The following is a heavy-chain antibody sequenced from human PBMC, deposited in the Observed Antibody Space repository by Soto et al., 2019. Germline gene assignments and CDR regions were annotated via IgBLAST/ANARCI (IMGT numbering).Heavy chain of an antibody. J-gene: IGHJ4*02. CDR2: IYYSGST. D-gene: IGHD6-13*01. V-gene: IGHV4-39*01. CDR3: ARLRIAAAGTEY. Sequence: QLQLQESGPGLVKPSETLSLTCTVSGGSISSSSYYWGWIRQPPGKGLEWIGSIYYSGSTYYNPSLKSRVTISVDTSKNQFSLKLSSVTAADTAVYYCARLRIAAAGTEYWGQGTLVTVSS. CDR1: GGSISSSSYY.